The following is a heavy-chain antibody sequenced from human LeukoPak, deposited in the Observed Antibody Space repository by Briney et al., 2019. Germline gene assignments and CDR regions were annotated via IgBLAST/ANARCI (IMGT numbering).Heavy chain of an antibody. CDR1: GYTFTGYY. D-gene: IGHD1-26*01. Sequence: ASVKVSCKASGYTFTGYYMHWVRQAPGQGLEWMGWISDYNGNTNTNYGQKLQGRVTMTTDTSTSTAYMELRSLRSDDTAVYYCARVAIVGPTTTLTQDDYWGQGTLVTVSS. CDR2: ISDYNGNT. CDR3: ARVAIVGPTTTLTQDDY. V-gene: IGHV1-18*04. J-gene: IGHJ4*02.